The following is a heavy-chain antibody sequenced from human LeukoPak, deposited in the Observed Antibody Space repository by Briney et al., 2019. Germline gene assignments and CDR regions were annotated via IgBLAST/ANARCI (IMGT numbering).Heavy chain of an antibody. J-gene: IGHJ6*03. CDR3: ARETYDFWSGYPARYMDV. CDR1: GGTFSSYA. CDR2: IIPILGIA. V-gene: IGHV1-69*04. Sequence: GSSVKVSCKASGGTFSSYAISWVRQAPGQGLEWMGRIIPILGIANYAQKFQGRVTITADKSTSTAYMELSSLRSEDTAVYYCARETYDFWSGYPARYMDVWGKGTTVTVSS. D-gene: IGHD3-3*01.